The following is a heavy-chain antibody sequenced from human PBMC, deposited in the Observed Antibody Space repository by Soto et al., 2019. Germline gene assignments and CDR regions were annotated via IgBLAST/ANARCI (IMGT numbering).Heavy chain of an antibody. V-gene: IGHV3-23*01. Sequence: EEQLLESGGDLVHPGGSLRLSCAASGFTFSNYAMSWVRQAPGKGLEWVSAITGGADRSFYADSVKGRFTISRDNSKNTVYLRMNNMRVEDTAVYYCAKDFPLYCGGDCYPGDFLHWGQGTPVTVSS. CDR3: AKDFPLYCGGDCYPGDFLH. CDR1: GFTFSNYA. D-gene: IGHD2-21*02. J-gene: IGHJ1*01. CDR2: ITGGADRS.